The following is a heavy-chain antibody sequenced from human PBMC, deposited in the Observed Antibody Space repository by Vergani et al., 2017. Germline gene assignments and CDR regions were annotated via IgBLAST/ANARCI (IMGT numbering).Heavy chain of an antibody. D-gene: IGHD5-18*01. CDR2: ISYDGSNK. V-gene: IGHV3-30*03. Sequence: QVQLVESGGGVVQPGRSLRLSCAASGFTFSSYGMHWVRQAPGKGLEWVAVISYDGSNKYYADSVKGRFTISRDNSKNTLYLQMNSLRAEDTAVYYCARDQWIQLWLSFYYYGMDVWGQGTTVTVSS. J-gene: IGHJ6*02. CDR3: ARDQWIQLWLSFYYYGMDV. CDR1: GFTFSSYG.